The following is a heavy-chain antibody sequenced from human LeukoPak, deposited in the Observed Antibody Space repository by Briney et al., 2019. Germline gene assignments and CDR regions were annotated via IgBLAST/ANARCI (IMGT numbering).Heavy chain of an antibody. V-gene: IGHV4-39*07. CDR1: GGSIKSSSYY. CDR2: IYYSGST. D-gene: IGHD3-10*01. Sequence: SETLSLTCNVSGGSIKSSSYYWGWIRQPPGKGLEWIGCIYYSGSTYYNPSLKSRVTISVDTSKNQFSLKLSSVTAADTAVYYCARCMVRDQHYFDYWGLGTLVIVSS. CDR3: ARCMVRDQHYFDY. J-gene: IGHJ4*02.